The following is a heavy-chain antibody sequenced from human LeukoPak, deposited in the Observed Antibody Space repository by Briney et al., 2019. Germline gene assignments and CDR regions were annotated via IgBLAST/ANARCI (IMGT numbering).Heavy chain of an antibody. CDR1: GYTLTELS. Sequence: APVKVSCKVSGYTLTELSMHWVRQAPGKGLEWMGGFDPEDGETIYAQKFQGRVTMTEDTSTNTAYMELSSLRSEDTAVYYCATLWGSYYNADYWGQGTLVTVSS. J-gene: IGHJ4*02. CDR2: FDPEDGET. CDR3: ATLWGSYYNADY. D-gene: IGHD3-10*01. V-gene: IGHV1-24*01.